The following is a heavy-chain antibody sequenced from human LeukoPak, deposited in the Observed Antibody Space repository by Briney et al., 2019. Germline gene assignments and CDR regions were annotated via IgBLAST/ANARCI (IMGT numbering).Heavy chain of an antibody. D-gene: IGHD3-10*01. CDR1: EFIFSDYW. CDR2: IKQGGREE. Sequence: GGSLGLSCVASEFIFSDYWMSWVRQAPGKGLGWVANIKQGGREEKYVGSVKGRFAISRDDAKSTLYLQMDSLSGDDTAVYYCARDNGGWFDSWGRGTLVTVSS. J-gene: IGHJ5*01. CDR3: ARDNGGWFDS. V-gene: IGHV3-7*03.